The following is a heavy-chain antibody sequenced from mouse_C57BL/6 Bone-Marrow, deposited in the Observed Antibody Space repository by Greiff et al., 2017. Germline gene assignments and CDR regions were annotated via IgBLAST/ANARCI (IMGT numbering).Heavy chain of an antibody. J-gene: IGHJ1*03. CDR1: GYTFTSYD. D-gene: IGHD1-1*01. Sequence: QVQLQQSGPELVKPGASVKLSCKASGYTFTSYDINWVKQRPGKGLEWIGWIYPRDGSTKYNEKFKGKDTLTVDTSSSTAYMELHSLTSEDSAVYFCARDYGSSYWYFDVWGTGTTVTVSS. CDR3: ARDYGSSYWYFDV. V-gene: IGHV1-85*01. CDR2: IYPRDGST.